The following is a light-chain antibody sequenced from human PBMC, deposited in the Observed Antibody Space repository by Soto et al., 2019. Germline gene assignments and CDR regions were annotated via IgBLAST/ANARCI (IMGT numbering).Light chain of an antibody. J-gene: IGLJ1*01. Sequence: QSVLTQPASVSGSPGQSISISCTGTSSDVRGYNYVSWYQQHPGKVPKLMIYDVSNRPSGVSDRFSGSKSGNTASLTISGLQAEDEADYYCNSYTSSGTYYFEAGTKGTDL. V-gene: IGLV2-14*01. CDR1: SSDVRGYNY. CDR2: DVS. CDR3: NSYTSSGTYY.